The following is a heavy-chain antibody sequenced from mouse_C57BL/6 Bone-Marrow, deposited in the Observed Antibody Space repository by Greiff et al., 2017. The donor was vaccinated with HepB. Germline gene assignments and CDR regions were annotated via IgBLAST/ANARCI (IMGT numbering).Heavy chain of an antibody. Sequence: QVQLKESGPELVKPGASVKLSCKASGYTFTSYEINWVKQRPGQGLEWIGWIYPRDGSTKYNEKFKGKATLTVDTSSSAAYMKLHSLTSEDSAFYVSAAQAPFADWGQGTLVTVSA. CDR1: GYTFTSYE. CDR2: IYPRDGST. V-gene: IGHV1-85*01. CDR3: AAQAPFAD. D-gene: IGHD3-2*02. J-gene: IGHJ3*01.